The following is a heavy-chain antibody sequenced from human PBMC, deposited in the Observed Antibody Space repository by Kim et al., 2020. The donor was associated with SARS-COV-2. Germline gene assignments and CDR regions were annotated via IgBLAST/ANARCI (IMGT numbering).Heavy chain of an antibody. CDR3: TRFLLRYFDWPPRTDAFDI. D-gene: IGHD3-9*01. CDR1: GFTFGDYA. Sequence: GGSLRLSCTASGFTFGDYAMSWFRQAPGKGLEWVGFIRSKAYGGTTEYAASVKGRFTISRDDSKSIAYLQMNSLKTEDTAVYYCTRFLLRYFDWPPRTDAFDIWGQGTMVTVSS. V-gene: IGHV3-49*03. J-gene: IGHJ3*02. CDR2: IRSKAYGGTT.